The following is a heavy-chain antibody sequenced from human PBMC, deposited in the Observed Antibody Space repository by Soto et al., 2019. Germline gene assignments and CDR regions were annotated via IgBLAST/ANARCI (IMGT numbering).Heavy chain of an antibody. Sequence: EVQLVESGGGLIQPGGSLRLSCAASGFTVSSNYMGWVRQAPGKGLEWVSYISGSGGTIYYADSVKGRFTLSRDNAKNSLYLQMSSLRAEDTAVYYCARVGTGGPYTGKRGYDYWGQGTLVTVSS. CDR3: ARVGTGGPYTGKRGYDY. CDR2: ISGSGGTI. CDR1: GFTVSSNY. J-gene: IGHJ4*02. D-gene: IGHD2-8*02. V-gene: IGHV3-48*03.